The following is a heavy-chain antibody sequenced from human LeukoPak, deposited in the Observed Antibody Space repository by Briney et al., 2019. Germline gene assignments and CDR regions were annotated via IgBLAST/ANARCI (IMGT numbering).Heavy chain of an antibody. D-gene: IGHD3-22*01. V-gene: IGHV3-23*01. CDR3: AKDLKLYYYDSSGYYYGGVDY. Sequence: GGSLRLSCAASGFTFSSYGMSWVRQAPGKGLEWVSAISGRGGSTYYADSVKGRFTISRDNSKNTLYLQMNSLRAEDTAVYYCAKDLKLYYYDSSGYYYGGVDYWGQGTLVTVSS. CDR2: ISGRGGST. J-gene: IGHJ4*02. CDR1: GFTFSSYG.